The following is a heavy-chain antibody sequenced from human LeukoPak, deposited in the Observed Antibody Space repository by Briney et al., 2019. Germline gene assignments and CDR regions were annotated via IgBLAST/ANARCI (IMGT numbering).Heavy chain of an antibody. CDR3: AREQFSHTSNYFDN. Sequence: GGSLRLPCAASGFMFDDYAMHWVRQVPGRGLEWVSLISGDGVSSFYADSVRGRFTISRDNNNNSLSLQMYSLTTEDTAFYYCAREQFSHTSNYFDNWGQGILVTVSS. D-gene: IGHD5-24*01. V-gene: IGHV3-43*02. J-gene: IGHJ4*02. CDR1: GFMFDDYA. CDR2: ISGDGVSS.